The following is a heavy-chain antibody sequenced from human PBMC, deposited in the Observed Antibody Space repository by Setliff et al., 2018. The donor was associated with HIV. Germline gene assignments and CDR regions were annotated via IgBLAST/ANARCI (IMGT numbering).Heavy chain of an antibody. Sequence: SETLSLTCAVSGGSISSNNWWTWVRQPPGKGLEWIGEINHSGSTNYNPSLKSRVTISVDTSKNQFSLKLRSVTAADTAIYYCARSDLDNGSGYFDYWGQGTLVTVSS. CDR3: ARSDLDNGSGYFDY. V-gene: IGHV4-4*02. J-gene: IGHJ4*02. D-gene: IGHD2-15*01. CDR2: INHSGST. CDR1: GGSISSNNW.